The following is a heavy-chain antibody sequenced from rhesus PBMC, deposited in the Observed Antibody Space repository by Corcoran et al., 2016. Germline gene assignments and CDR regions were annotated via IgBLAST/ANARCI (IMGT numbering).Heavy chain of an antibody. V-gene: IGHV1S2*01. D-gene: IGHD2-21*01. J-gene: IGHJ6*01. Sequence: QVQLVQSGAEVKKPGSSVKVSCKASGYTFTDYYMHWVRQAPRQGLEWMGWINPYNGNTKYEQNVQARVNMTRDTSTSTAYMELSSLRSEDTAVYYCARDTPGRGECTGSGCYEYGLDSWGQGVVVTVAS. CDR3: ARDTPGRGECTGSGCYEYGLDS. CDR2: INPYNGNT. CDR1: GYTFTDYY.